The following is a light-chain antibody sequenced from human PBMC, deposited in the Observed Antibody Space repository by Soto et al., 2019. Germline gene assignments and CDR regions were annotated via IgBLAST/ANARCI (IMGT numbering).Light chain of an antibody. V-gene: IGKV3-20*01. CDR3: QQYGSSLFT. CDR1: QSVSSSY. CDR2: GES. J-gene: IGKJ3*01. Sequence: EIVLTQSPGTLSLSPGERATLSCRASQSVSSSYLAWYQQKPGQAPRLLIYGESSRATGIPDRFSGSGSGTDFPLTISRLEPEDFAVYYCQQYGSSLFTFGPGTKVDIK.